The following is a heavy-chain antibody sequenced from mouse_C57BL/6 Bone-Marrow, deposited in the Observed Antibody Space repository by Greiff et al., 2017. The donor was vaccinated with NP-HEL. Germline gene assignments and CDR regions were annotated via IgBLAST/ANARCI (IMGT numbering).Heavy chain of an antibody. CDR2: IYPGSGST. D-gene: IGHD1-1*01. V-gene: IGHV1-55*01. Sequence: VQLQQPGAELVKPGASVKMSCKASGYTFTSYWITWVKQRPGQGLEWIGDIYPGSGSTNYNEKFKSKATLTVDTSSSTAYMQLSSLTSEDSAVYYCARDGSSWWYFDVWGTGTTVTVSS. CDR1: GYTFTSYW. CDR3: ARDGSSWWYFDV. J-gene: IGHJ1*03.